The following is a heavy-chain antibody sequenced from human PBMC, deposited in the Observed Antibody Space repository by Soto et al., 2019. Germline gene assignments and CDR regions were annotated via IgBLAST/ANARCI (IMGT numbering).Heavy chain of an antibody. Sequence: EVQLLESGGGLVQPGGSLRLSCAASGFTFSSYAMSWVRQAPGKGLEWVSAISGSGGSTYYADSVKGRFTISRDNSKNTLYLQMNSLRAEDTAVYYFAREGGRWLQLEAFDYWGQGTLVTVSS. J-gene: IGHJ4*02. D-gene: IGHD5-12*01. CDR1: GFTFSSYA. CDR3: AREGGRWLQLEAFDY. CDR2: ISGSGGST. V-gene: IGHV3-23*01.